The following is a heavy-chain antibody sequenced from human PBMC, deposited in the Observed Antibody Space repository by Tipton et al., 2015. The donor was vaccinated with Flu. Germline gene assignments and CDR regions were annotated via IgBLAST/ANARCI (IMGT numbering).Heavy chain of an antibody. D-gene: IGHD1-26*01. Sequence: LRLSCTVSGGSISSSSYHWGWIRQPPGMGLEWIGSVHYSGSTYQHPSLESRVTISVDTSKNQFSLKLGSVTAADTAVYFCAREGRNSGGLDYWGQGTLVTASS. CDR2: VHYSGST. CDR1: GGSISSSSYH. CDR3: AREGRNSGGLDY. V-gene: IGHV4-39*07. J-gene: IGHJ4*02.